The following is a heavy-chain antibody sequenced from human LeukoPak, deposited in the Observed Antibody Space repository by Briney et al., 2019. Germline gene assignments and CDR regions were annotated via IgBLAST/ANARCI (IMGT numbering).Heavy chain of an antibody. J-gene: IGHJ6*03. D-gene: IGHD2-8*01. V-gene: IGHV3-9*01. CDR3: AKADIVLMVYAPMDV. CDR2: ISWNSGSI. Sequence: PGGSLRLSCAASGFTFDDYAMHWVRQAPGKGLEWVSGISWNSGSIGYADSVKGRFTISRDNSKNTLYLQMNSLRAEDTAVYYCAKADIVLMVYAPMDVWGKGTTVTVSS. CDR1: GFTFDDYA.